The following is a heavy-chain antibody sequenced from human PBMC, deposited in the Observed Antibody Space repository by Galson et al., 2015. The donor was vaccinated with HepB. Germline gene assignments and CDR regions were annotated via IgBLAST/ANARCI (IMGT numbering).Heavy chain of an antibody. V-gene: IGHV6-1*01. J-gene: IGHJ4*02. Sequence: CAISGDSVSSNSAAWNWIRQSPSRGLEWLGRTYYRSKWYNDYAVSVKSRITINPDTSKNQFSLQLNSVTPEDTAVYYCARALIAVAGNNYFDCWGQGTLVTVSS. D-gene: IGHD6-19*01. CDR3: ARALIAVAGNNYFDC. CDR2: TYYRSKWYN. CDR1: GDSVSSNSAA.